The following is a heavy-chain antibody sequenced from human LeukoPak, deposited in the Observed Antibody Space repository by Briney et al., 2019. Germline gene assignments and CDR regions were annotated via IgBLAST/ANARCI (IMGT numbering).Heavy chain of an antibody. CDR3: ARDTAMATGAFDI. Sequence: PSETLSLTCTVSGGSISSYYWSWIRQPPGKGLEWIGYIYYSGSANYNPSLKSRVTISVDTSKNQFSLKLTSLTAADTAVYYCARDTAMATGAFDIWGQGTMVTVSS. V-gene: IGHV4-59*13. J-gene: IGHJ3*02. CDR1: GGSISSYY. CDR2: IYYSGSA. D-gene: IGHD5-18*01.